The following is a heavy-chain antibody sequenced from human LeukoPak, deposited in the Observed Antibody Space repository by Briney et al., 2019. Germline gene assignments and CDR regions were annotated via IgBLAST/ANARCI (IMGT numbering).Heavy chain of an antibody. CDR3: ARDRYNPHYYDSSGTFDY. D-gene: IGHD3-22*01. V-gene: IGHV1-2*02. CDR1: GYTFTGYY. J-gene: IGHJ4*02. CDR2: INPNSGGT. Sequence: GASVKVSCKASGYTFTGYYMHWVRQAPGQGLERMGWINPNSGGTNYAQKFQGRVTMTRDTSISTAYMELSRLRSDDTAVYYCARDRYNPHYYDSSGTFDYWGQGTLVTVSS.